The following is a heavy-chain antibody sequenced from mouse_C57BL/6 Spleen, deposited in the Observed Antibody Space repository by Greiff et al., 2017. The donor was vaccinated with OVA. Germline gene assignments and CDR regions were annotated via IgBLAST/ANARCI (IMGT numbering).Heavy chain of an antibody. CDR1: GYAFSSYW. CDR2: IYPGDGDT. Sequence: VQLQQSGAELVKPGASVKISCKASGYAFSSYWMNWVKQRPGKGLEWIGPIYPGDGDTNYTGKFKGKATLTADKSSSTAYMQLSSLTSEDSAVYFCARRGYYGSSPWCCDVWGTGTTVTVSS. CDR3: ARRGYYGSSPWCCDV. J-gene: IGHJ1*03. D-gene: IGHD1-1*01. V-gene: IGHV1-80*01.